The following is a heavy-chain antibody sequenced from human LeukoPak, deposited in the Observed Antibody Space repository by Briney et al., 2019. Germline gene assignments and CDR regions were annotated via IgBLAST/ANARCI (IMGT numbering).Heavy chain of an antibody. CDR1: GHSISSGYY. J-gene: IGHJ4*02. Sequence: SETLSLTCAVSGHSISSGYYWGWIRQPPGKGLEWIGSIYHSGSTYYNPSLKSRVTISVDTSKNQFSLKLSSVTAADTAVYYCASSPAIAAAYYWGQGTLVTVSS. D-gene: IGHD6-13*01. V-gene: IGHV4-38-2*01. CDR3: ASSPAIAAAYY. CDR2: IYHSGST.